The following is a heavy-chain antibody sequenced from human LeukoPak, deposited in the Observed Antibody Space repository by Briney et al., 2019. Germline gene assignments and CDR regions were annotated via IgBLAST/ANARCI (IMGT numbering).Heavy chain of an antibody. CDR1: GFTFSSYW. CDR3: ARGRYCSSSSCSANCDY. D-gene: IGHD2-2*01. CDR2: IKQDGSEK. V-gene: IGHV3-7*01. J-gene: IGHJ4*02. Sequence: PGGSLRLSCAASGFTFSSYWMSWVRQAPGKGLEWVANIKQDGSEKYYEDSVKGRFTISRDNAKNTLYLQTTSLRAEDTAVYYCARGRYCSSSSCSANCDYWGQGTLVTVSS.